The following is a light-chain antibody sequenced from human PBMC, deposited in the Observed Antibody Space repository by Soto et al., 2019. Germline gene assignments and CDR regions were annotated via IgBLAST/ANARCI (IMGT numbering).Light chain of an antibody. CDR1: SSDVGAYNY. CDR2: EVS. J-gene: IGLJ2*01. CDR3: SSYTSSSTVL. V-gene: IGLV2-14*01. Sequence: QSALTQPASVSGSPGQSITISCTGTSSDVGAYNYVSWYQQYPGKAPQLMIWEVSLRPSGVSNRFSGSKSGNTASLTISGLQAEDEANYYCSSYTSSSTVLFGGGTKLTVL.